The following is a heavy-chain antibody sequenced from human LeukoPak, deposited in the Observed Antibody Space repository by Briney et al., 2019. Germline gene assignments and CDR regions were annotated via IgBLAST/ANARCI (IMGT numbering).Heavy chain of an antibody. CDR2: INPSGGST. V-gene: IGHV1-46*01. Sequence: ASVKISCKASGYSFINYYIYWVRQAPGQGLEWMGVINPSGGSTSYAQKFQGRVTMTRDTSTSTVYMEVSSLTSEDTAVYYCARGKPSSVAPNWGQGTLVTVFS. CDR3: ARGKPSSVAPN. D-gene: IGHD3-22*01. CDR1: GYSFINYY. J-gene: IGHJ4*02.